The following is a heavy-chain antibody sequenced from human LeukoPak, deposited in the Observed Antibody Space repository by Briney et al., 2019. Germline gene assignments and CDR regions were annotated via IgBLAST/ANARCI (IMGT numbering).Heavy chain of an antibody. CDR1: GYTFTTYA. Sequence: ASVKVSCKASGYTFTTYAISWVRQAPGKGLEWMGGFDPEDGETIYAQKFQGRVTMTEDTSTDTAYMELSSLRSEDTAVYYCATRPILTGYFVFDYWGQGTLVTVSS. CDR3: ATRPILTGYFVFDY. V-gene: IGHV1-24*01. D-gene: IGHD3-9*01. J-gene: IGHJ4*02. CDR2: FDPEDGET.